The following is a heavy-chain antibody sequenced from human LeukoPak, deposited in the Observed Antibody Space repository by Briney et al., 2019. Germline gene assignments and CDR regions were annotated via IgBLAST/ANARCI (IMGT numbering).Heavy chain of an antibody. J-gene: IGHJ4*02. Sequence: SETLSLTCAVYGGSFSGYYWSWIRQPPGKGLEWIGEINHSGSTNYNPSLKSRVTISVDTSKNQFSLKLSSVTAADTAVYYCAREFKRWRPGYCSSTSCYAFDYWGQGTLVTASS. V-gene: IGHV4-34*01. CDR2: INHSGST. D-gene: IGHD2-2*01. CDR1: GGSFSGYY. CDR3: AREFKRWRPGYCSSTSCYAFDY.